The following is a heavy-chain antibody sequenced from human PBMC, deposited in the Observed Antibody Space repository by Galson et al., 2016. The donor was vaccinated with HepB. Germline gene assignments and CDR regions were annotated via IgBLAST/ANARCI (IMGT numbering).Heavy chain of an antibody. CDR2: INAYNGNT. CDR1: GFTFTAYG. J-gene: IGHJ5*02. Sequence: SVKVSCKDSGFTFTAYGISWVRQAPGQGLEWMGWINAYNGNTNYAQSFQGRVTMTTDTSTGTAYMELWNLRSDDTALYYCARVLGGYDFYPWGQGTLVTVSS. D-gene: IGHD5-12*01. V-gene: IGHV1-18*01. CDR3: ARVLGGYDFYP.